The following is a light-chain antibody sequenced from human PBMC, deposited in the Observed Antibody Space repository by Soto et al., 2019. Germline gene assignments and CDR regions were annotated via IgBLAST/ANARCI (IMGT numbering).Light chain of an antibody. CDR3: QSSDSSLSTPVV. CDR2: GNT. CDR1: SSNIGAGFD. Sequence: QSALTQPPSVSGAPGQGVTISCTGSSSNIGAGFDVHWYQQLPGTAPKLLIYGNTNRPSGVPDRFSGSKSGTSASLAITGLQAEDEADYYCQSSDSSLSTPVVFGGGTKLTVL. V-gene: IGLV1-40*01. J-gene: IGLJ2*01.